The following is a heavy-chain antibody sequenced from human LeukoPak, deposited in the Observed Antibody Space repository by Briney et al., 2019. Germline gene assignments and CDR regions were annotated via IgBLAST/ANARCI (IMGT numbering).Heavy chain of an antibody. J-gene: IGHJ6*03. Sequence: GGSLRLSCAASGFTFSSYEMNWVRQAPGKGLEWVSYISSSGSTIYYADSVKGRFTTSRDNAKNSLYLQMNSLGAEDTAVYYCARANYYMDVWGKGTTVTISS. CDR2: ISSSGSTI. CDR3: ARANYYMDV. V-gene: IGHV3-48*03. CDR1: GFTFSSYE.